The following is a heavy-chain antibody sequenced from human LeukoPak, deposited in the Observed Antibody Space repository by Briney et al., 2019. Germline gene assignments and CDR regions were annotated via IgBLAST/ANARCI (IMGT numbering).Heavy chain of an antibody. Sequence: SETLSHTCTVSGGSITSGNDYWNWIPRPAGKGLEWIGRIYTSGSTNYNPSLKSRVTISLDTSKNQFSLKLSSVTAADTAVYYCARRGDVWGKGTPVTVSS. CDR1: GGSITSGNDY. CDR2: IYTSGST. V-gene: IGHV4-61*02. CDR3: ARRGDV. J-gene: IGHJ6*04.